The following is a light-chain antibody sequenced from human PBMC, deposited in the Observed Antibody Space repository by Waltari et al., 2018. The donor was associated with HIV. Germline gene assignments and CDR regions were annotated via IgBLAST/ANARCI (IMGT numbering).Light chain of an antibody. CDR3: MQALQTPLT. J-gene: IGKJ4*01. V-gene: IGKV2-28*01. Sequence: DIAMTQSPLSLPVTPGEPASISCRSSQSLLHSNGYNYLDWYLQKPGQSPQLLIYLGSNRASGVSDRFSGSGSGKDFTLKISRVESDDGGLYYCMQALQTPLTFGGGTKVEIK. CDR1: QSLLHSNGYNY. CDR2: LGS.